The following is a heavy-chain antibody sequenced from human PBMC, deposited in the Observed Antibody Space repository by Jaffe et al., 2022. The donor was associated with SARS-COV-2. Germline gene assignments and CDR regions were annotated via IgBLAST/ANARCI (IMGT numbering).Heavy chain of an antibody. Sequence: EVQLVESGGALVQPGGSLRLSCSASGFIFSSYVMQWVRQAPGKGLEYVSGIASDGSGTHYADSVKGRFTISRDNSRNTLSLQMRALRPDDTAVYFCVKDQVANWGQGTLVTVSS. V-gene: IGHV3-64D*09. CDR3: VKDQVAN. CDR1: GFIFSSYV. J-gene: IGHJ4*02. CDR2: IASDGSGT.